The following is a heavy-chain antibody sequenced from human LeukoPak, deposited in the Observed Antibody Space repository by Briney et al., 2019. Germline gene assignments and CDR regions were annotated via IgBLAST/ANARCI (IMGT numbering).Heavy chain of an antibody. CDR3: ARSYDFWSMYYFDY. J-gene: IGHJ4*02. D-gene: IGHD3-3*01. V-gene: IGHV3-21*01. CDR1: GFTFSSYS. CDR2: ISSSSSYI. Sequence: PGGSLRLSCAAPGFTFSSYSMNWVRQAPGKGLEWVSSISSSSSYIYYADSVKGRFTISRDNAKNSLYLQMNSLRAEDTAVYYCARSYDFWSMYYFDYWGQGTLVTVSS.